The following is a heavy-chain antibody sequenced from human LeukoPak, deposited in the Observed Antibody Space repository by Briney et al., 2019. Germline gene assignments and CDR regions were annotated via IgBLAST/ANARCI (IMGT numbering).Heavy chain of an antibody. Sequence: GGSLRLSCAASGFTFSDYSMNWVRQAPGRGLEWVSSIGGSSRSGFYADSMKGRFTISRDNTRNSLYLQMNSLRAEDTAVYYCAREISAGGCDYWGQGTLVAVSS. J-gene: IGHJ4*02. V-gene: IGHV3-21*01. CDR2: IGGSSRSG. CDR1: GFTFSDYS. D-gene: IGHD6-13*01. CDR3: AREISAGGCDY.